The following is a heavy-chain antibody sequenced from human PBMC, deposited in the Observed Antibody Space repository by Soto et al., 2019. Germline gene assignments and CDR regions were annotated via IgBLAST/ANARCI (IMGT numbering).Heavy chain of an antibody. Sequence: PGGSLRLSCAASGFTFSDHYMDWVRQAPGKGLEWVGRTRNKANSYTTEYAASVKGRFTISRDDSKNSLYLQMNSLKTEDTAVYYCARGSLGRGAGYSSGWNEIAFDYWGQGTLVTVSS. CDR2: TRNKANSYTT. V-gene: IGHV3-72*01. CDR1: GFTFSDHY. J-gene: IGHJ4*02. CDR3: ARGSLGRGAGYSSGWNEIAFDY. D-gene: IGHD6-19*01.